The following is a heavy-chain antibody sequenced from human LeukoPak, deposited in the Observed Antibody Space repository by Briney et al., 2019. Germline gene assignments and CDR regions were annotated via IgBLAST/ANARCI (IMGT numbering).Heavy chain of an antibody. D-gene: IGHD3-10*01. CDR1: GYTFTSYY. Sequence: EASVKVSCKASGYTFTSYYMHWVRQAPGQGLEWMGWINPNSGGTNYAQKFQGRVTMTRDTSISTAYMELSRLRSDDTAVYYCAREPDGSGSYSFDYWGQGTLVTVSS. CDR2: INPNSGGT. J-gene: IGHJ4*02. V-gene: IGHV1-2*02. CDR3: AREPDGSGSYSFDY.